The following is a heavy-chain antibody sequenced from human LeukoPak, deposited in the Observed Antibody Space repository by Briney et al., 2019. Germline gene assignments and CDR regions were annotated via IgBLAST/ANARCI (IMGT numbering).Heavy chain of an antibody. D-gene: IGHD5-12*01. CDR1: GFTVSRNY. Sequence: GGSLRLSCAASGFTVSRNYMNWVRQAPGKGLEWVSVIYSGGSTYYADSVKGRFTISRDNSKNTLYLQMNSLRAEDTAVYYCARETSGRGGYLSGYWGQGTLVTVSS. CDR2: IYSGGST. J-gene: IGHJ4*02. V-gene: IGHV3-66*01. CDR3: ARETSGRGGYLSGY.